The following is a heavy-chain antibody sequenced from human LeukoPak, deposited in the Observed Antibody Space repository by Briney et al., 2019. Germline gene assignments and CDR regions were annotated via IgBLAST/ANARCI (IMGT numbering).Heavy chain of an antibody. CDR2: IIARDGST. Sequence: SGGPLRLSCAPSGFTFSSYSVSWVRRARGEALEGVSTIIARDGSTFYADSLNARSTNSRDNSQNTLYLQMSTLRAEDTAVYFCAKDLYGAYVGDYWGQGTLVTVSS. J-gene: IGHJ4*02. V-gene: IGHV3-23*01. CDR3: AKDLYGAYVGDY. D-gene: IGHD4/OR15-4a*01. CDR1: GFTFSSYS.